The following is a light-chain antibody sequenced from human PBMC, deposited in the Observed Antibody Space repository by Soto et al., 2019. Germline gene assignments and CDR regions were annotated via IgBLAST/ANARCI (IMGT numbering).Light chain of an antibody. CDR3: QQSYSTPQEM. Sequence: DIQMTQSPSSLSASVGDRVTITCRASQSISSYLNWYQQKPGKAPKLLIYAASSLKSGVPSRFSGSGSGTDFTLTISSLQPEDFATYYCQQSYSTPQEMFGQGTKVDIK. CDR2: AAS. J-gene: IGKJ1*01. CDR1: QSISSY. V-gene: IGKV1-39*01.